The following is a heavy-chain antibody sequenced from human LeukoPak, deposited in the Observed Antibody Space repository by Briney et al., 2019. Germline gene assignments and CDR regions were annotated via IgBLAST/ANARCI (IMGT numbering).Heavy chain of an antibody. CDR1: GDSVSTNSAA. Sequence: SQTLSLTCAISGDSVSTNSAAWNWIRQSPSRGLEWLAGTYYRSKWYNDYAISVKSRMTINPDTSKNQFSLQLNSVTPEDTAVYYCVRGFSTFFDYWGQGTLVTVSS. CDR3: VRGFSTFFDY. CDR2: TYYRSKWYN. D-gene: IGHD3-10*01. V-gene: IGHV6-1*01. J-gene: IGHJ4*02.